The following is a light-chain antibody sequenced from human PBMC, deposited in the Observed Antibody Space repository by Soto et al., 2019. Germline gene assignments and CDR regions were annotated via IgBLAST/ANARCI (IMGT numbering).Light chain of an antibody. J-gene: IGKJ1*01. CDR1: QSTSSW. CDR2: DVS. V-gene: IGKV1-5*01. CDR3: QQYNTYSGT. Sequence: DIQMTQSPPTLSAAVGDTVSMTCRASQSTSSWLAWYQQKPVKAPKVLIYDVSSLESGVPSRFSGSGSGTEFTLTINSLQPDDFATYYCQQYNTYSGTFGPGTKVDI.